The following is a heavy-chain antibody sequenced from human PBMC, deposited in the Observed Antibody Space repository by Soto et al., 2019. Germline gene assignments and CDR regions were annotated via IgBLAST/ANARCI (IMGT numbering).Heavy chain of an antibody. Sequence: QVQLVQSGAEEKKPGASVKVSCKASGYTFTSYAMHWVRQAPGQRLEWMGWINAGNGNTKYSQKFQGRVTITRDTSASTAYMELSSVRSEDTAVYCCARDHPYSSSWTAWGQGTQVTVSS. V-gene: IGHV1-3*05. D-gene: IGHD6-13*01. J-gene: IGHJ5*02. CDR2: INAGNGNT. CDR3: ARDHPYSSSWTA. CDR1: GYTFTSYA.